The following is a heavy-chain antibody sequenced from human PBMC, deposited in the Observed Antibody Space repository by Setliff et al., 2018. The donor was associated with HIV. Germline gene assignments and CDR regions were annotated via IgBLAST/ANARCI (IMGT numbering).Heavy chain of an antibody. CDR1: RFTFNDYW. CDR3: ASFFGDYGY. D-gene: IGHD3-10*01. Sequence: GGSLRLSCVASRFTFNDYWMSWVRQAPGKGLEWVANIDRDGSETNYVDSVKGRFTVSRDNANNLLFLQMNNLRVEDTAVYYCASFFGDYGYWGHGTQVTVSS. CDR2: IDRDGSET. J-gene: IGHJ4*01. V-gene: IGHV3-7*03.